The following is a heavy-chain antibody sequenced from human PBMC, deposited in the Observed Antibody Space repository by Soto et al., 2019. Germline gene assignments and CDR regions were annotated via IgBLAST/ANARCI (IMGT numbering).Heavy chain of an antibody. CDR1: GFTFSSYW. CDR3: GRGRDSDGSVYRPVEY. J-gene: IGHJ4*02. Sequence: EVQLVESGGGLVQPGGSLRLSCAASGFTFSSYWMHWVRQAPGKGLVWVSRINSDGSSTSYADSVKGRFTISRDNAKNTLYLQMNSLRAEDTAVYYCGRGRDSDGSVYRPVEYWGQGTLVTVSS. CDR2: INSDGSST. D-gene: IGHD3-22*01. V-gene: IGHV3-74*01.